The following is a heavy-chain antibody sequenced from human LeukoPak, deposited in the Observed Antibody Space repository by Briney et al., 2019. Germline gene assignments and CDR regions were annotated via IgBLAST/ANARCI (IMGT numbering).Heavy chain of an antibody. J-gene: IGHJ5*02. CDR1: GDSVSSNSAA. CDR2: TYYRSKWYN. CDR3: AGDCSSTSCFSGDWFDP. D-gene: IGHD2-2*01. Sequence: SQTLSLTCAISGDSVSSNSAAWNWIRQSPSRGLEWLGRTYYRSKWYNDYAVSVKSRITINPDTSKNQFSLQLNSVTPEDTAVYYCAGDCSSTSCFSGDWFDPWGQGTLVTVSS. V-gene: IGHV6-1*01.